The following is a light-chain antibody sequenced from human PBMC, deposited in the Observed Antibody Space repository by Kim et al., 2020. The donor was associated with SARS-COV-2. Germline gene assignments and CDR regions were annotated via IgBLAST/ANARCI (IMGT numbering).Light chain of an antibody. Sequence: AIRMTQSPSSFSASTGDRVTITCRASQGISSYLAWYQQKPGKAPKLLIYAASTLQSGVPSRFSGSGSGTDFTLTISCLQSEDFATYFCQQSYITPFTFGPGTKVDIK. CDR3: QQSYITPFT. CDR2: AAS. J-gene: IGKJ3*01. V-gene: IGKV1-8*01. CDR1: QGISSY.